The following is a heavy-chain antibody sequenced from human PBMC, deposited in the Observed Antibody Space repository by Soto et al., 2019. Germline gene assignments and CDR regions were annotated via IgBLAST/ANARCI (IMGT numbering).Heavy chain of an antibody. V-gene: IGHV4-4*02. J-gene: IGHJ4*02. D-gene: IGHD1-26*01. Sequence: QVQLQESGPGLVQPSGTLSLSCAVSGGSISTHNWWHWIRQTPGQGLEWIGEIHHSGNTNYSPSLMSRITMSLDQSTNQLSLSLTSVTAADTALYYCARERGAGTYQGFDYWGQGTLVTVAS. CDR1: GGSISTHNW. CDR3: ARERGAGTYQGFDY. CDR2: IHHSGNT.